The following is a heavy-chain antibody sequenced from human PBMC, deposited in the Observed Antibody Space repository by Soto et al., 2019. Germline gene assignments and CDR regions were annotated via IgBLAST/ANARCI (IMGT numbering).Heavy chain of an antibody. J-gene: IGHJ6*02. CDR1: GGSISGDYYH. D-gene: IGHD2-21*02. CDR2: IHFSGSV. Sequence: QVQLQQSGPGLVKPSQTLSLTCTVSGGSISGDYYHWTWIRQSPGKGLEWIGYIHFSGSVLYNPSFKSRPTISVDTSKNQFSLHLMSVTAADTAVYFCAREDDGGDRDYYGLDVWGQGTTVTVSS. CDR3: AREDDGGDRDYYGLDV. V-gene: IGHV4-30-4*08.